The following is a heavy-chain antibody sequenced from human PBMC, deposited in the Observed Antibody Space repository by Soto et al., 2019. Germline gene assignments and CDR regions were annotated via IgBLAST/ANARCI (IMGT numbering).Heavy chain of an antibody. CDR2: ISSSSYNI. D-gene: IGHD3-22*01. J-gene: IGHJ6*02. Sequence: HPGGSLRLSCAASGFTFSSYNMDWVRQAPGKGLEWVSYISSSSYNIHYADSVKGRFTISRDNAKSSVYLQMNSLTNEDTAVYYCARDMVLVHYDTGGYYYVGGMDVWGQGTTVTVSS. V-gene: IGHV3-48*02. CDR1: GFTFSSYN. CDR3: ARDMVLVHYDTGGYYYVGGMDV.